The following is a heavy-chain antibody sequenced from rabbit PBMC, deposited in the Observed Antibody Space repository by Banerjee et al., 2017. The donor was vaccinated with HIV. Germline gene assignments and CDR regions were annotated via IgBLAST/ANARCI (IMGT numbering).Heavy chain of an antibody. CDR2: IYTGSSSNT. D-gene: IGHD4-2*01. V-gene: IGHV1S40*01. J-gene: IGHJ3*01. Sequence: QSLEESGGDLVKPGASLTLTCTASGFSFSSYYMCWVRQAPRKGLEWIACIYTGSSSNTYYASWAKGRFTISKTSSTTVTLQMTSLTVADTATYFCARSASHAVKLWGQGTLVTVS. CDR3: ARSASHAVKL. CDR1: GFSFSSYY.